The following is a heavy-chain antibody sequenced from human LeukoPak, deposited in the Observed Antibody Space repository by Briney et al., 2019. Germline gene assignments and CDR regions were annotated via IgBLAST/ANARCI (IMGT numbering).Heavy chain of an antibody. CDR3: ATPGPRGSHAWGYYMDV. CDR1: GYSFTSYW. D-gene: IGHD3-10*01. CDR2: IYPGDSDT. V-gene: IGHV5-51*01. J-gene: IGHJ6*03. Sequence: PGESLKISCKGPGYSFTSYWIGWVRQMPGKGLEWMGIIYPGDSDTRYSPSFQGQVTISADKSISTAYLQWSSLKASDTAMYYCATPGPRGSHAWGYYMDVWGKGTTVTVSS.